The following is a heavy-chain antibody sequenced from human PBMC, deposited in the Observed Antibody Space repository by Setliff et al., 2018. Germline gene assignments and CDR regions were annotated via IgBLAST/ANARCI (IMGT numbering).Heavy chain of an antibody. D-gene: IGHD2-15*01. CDR3: TGALAEGSPAY. CDR2: ISSSGSFQ. V-gene: IGHV3-21*01. CDR1: GFTFSTYR. Sequence: GGSLRLSCAASGFTFSTYRMHWVRQAPGKGLEWVSSISSSGSFQFYADSVKGRFTISRDNANNSVSLQMNSLRAEDSGVYYCTGALAEGSPAYWGQGTLVTVSS. J-gene: IGHJ4*02.